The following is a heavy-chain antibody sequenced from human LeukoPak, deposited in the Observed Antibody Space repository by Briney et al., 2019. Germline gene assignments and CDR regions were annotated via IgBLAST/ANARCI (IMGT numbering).Heavy chain of an antibody. CDR3: ARDSTRYFDWLFDY. V-gene: IGHV4-59*01. CDR1: GGSISSYY. Sequence: SETLSLTCTVSGGSISSYYWSWIRQPPGKGLEWIGYIYYSGSTNYNPSLKSRVTISVDTSKNQFSLKLSSVTAADTAVYYCARDSTRYFDWLFDYWGQGTLVTVSS. J-gene: IGHJ4*02. D-gene: IGHD3-9*01. CDR2: IYYSGST.